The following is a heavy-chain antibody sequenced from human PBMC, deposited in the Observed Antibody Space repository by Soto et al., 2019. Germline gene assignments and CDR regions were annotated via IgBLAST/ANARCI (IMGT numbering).Heavy chain of an antibody. CDR2: IYYSGST. CDR3: VRVDGTYNLFDP. CDR1: GGRMKSAGDY. Sequence: YIRSTACGGRMKSAGDYWSWKSQHPGRGLEWIGYIYYSGSTYYNPSLKSRVTISVDTSKNQFSLKLSSVTAADTALYYCVRVDGTYNLFDPWGQGTLVTVSS. J-gene: IGHJ5*02. V-gene: IGHV4-31*03. D-gene: IGHD1-26*01.